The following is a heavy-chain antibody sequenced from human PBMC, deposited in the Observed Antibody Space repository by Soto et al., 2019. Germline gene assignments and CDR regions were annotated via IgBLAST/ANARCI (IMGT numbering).Heavy chain of an antibody. CDR2: INPSGGST. CDR1: GYTFTSYY. J-gene: IGHJ5*02. D-gene: IGHD3-3*01. Sequence: QVQLVQSGAEVKKPGASVKVSCKASGYTFTSYYMHWVRQAPGQGLEWMGIINPSGGSTSYAQKFQGRVTMTRDTFPSTVYMELSSLRSEDTAVYYCARSLRATIFGVRGWFDPWGQGTLVTVSS. CDR3: ARSLRATIFGVRGWFDP. V-gene: IGHV1-46*01.